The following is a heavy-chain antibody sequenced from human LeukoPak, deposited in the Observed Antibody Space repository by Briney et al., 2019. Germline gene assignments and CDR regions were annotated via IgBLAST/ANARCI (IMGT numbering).Heavy chain of an antibody. J-gene: IGHJ4*02. Sequence: GGSLRLSCAGSGFTFSSYAMSWVRQAPGEGLEWVSSISSRSSYIYFANSVRGRFTIYRDNAKNSLYLQMNSLRAEDTGVYYCAKDSPSRTATTEVPVDYWGQGTLVTVSS. CDR2: ISSRSSYI. CDR3: AKDSPSRTATTEVPVDY. V-gene: IGHV3-21*01. CDR1: GFTFSSYA. D-gene: IGHD5-24*01.